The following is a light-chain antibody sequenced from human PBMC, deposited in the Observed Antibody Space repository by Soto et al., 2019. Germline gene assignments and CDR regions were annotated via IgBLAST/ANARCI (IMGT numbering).Light chain of an antibody. Sequence: QSALTQPASVSGSPGQSITISCTGSSSDVGGYDYVSWYQQYSGTVPKLIIYDVSHRPSGISPRFSGSKSGNTASLTVSGLQAEDEAEYFCSSSTTSSTLVFGGGTKVTVL. J-gene: IGLJ2*01. V-gene: IGLV2-14*03. CDR2: DVS. CDR1: SSDVGGYDY. CDR3: SSSTTSSTLV.